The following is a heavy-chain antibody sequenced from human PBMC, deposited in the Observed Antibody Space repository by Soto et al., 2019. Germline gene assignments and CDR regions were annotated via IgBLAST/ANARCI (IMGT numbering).Heavy chain of an antibody. Sequence: ASVKVSCKSSGYPFTPYEIHWIRQASGQGLEWMGWVNPNTGYTGYAQKFQGGVTTTRDTSIDTAYLELRSLKLDDTAVYYCARRPPYDYGDYDYWGQGTLVTVS. CDR2: VNPNTGYT. CDR1: GYPFTPYE. J-gene: IGHJ4*02. CDR3: ARRPPYDYGDYDY. D-gene: IGHD4-17*01. V-gene: IGHV1-8*01.